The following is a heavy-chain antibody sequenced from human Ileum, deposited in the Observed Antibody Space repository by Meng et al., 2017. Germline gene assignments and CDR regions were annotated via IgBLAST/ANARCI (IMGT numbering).Heavy chain of an antibody. CDR2: ISYDGSNK. CDR3: ARESGTTVTTWGGPVMENWFDP. V-gene: IGHV3-30*01. J-gene: IGHJ5*02. D-gene: IGHD4-17*01. CDR1: GFTFSSYA. Sequence: GESLKISCAASGFTFSSYAMHWVRQAPGKGLEWVAVISYDGSNKYYADSVKGRFTISRDNSKNTLYLQMNSLRAEDTAVYYCARESGTTVTTWGGPVMENWFDPWGQGTLVTVSS.